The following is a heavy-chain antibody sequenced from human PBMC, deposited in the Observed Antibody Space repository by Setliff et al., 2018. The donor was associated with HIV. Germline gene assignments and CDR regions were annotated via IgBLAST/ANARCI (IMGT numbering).Heavy chain of an antibody. V-gene: IGHV4-61*02. D-gene: IGHD1-1*01. CDR2: IYTSGRT. CDR1: GGSISSGSYF. Sequence: SETLSLTCTVSGGSISSGSYFWTWIRQPAGKGLEWIGRIYTSGRTNYNPSLKSRVTISVDTSKNQSSLKLSSVTAADTAVYYCASAGSGTRAPPRYWGQGTLVTVSS. CDR3: ASAGSGTRAPPRY. J-gene: IGHJ4*02.